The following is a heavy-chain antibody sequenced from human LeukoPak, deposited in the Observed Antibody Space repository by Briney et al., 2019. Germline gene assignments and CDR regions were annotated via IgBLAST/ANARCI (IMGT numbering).Heavy chain of an antibody. CDR1: EFTFSDYY. Sequence: GGSLRLSCATSEFTFSDYYMSWIRQAPGKGLVWVSRINSDGSSTSYADSVKGRLTISRDNAKNTLYLQMNSLRAEDTAVYYCASVTRPDYYYYGMDVWGQGTTVTVSS. CDR2: INSDGSST. V-gene: IGHV3-74*01. D-gene: IGHD4-17*01. J-gene: IGHJ6*02. CDR3: ASVTRPDYYYYGMDV.